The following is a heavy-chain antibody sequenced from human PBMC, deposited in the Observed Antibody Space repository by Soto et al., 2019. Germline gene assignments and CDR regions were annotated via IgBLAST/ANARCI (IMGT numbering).Heavy chain of an antibody. Sequence: GESLKISCRGSGYRFTSYWLTWVRQVPGKGLECLGRIEPRDSYTNYSPSLQGHVTISVDKSINTAYLQWNSLKASDTAIYYCARVGATTLHYFDSWGQGTLVTVSS. CDR3: ARVGATTLHYFDS. V-gene: IGHV5-10-1*01. J-gene: IGHJ4*02. CDR1: GYRFTSYW. CDR2: IEPRDSYT. D-gene: IGHD1-26*01.